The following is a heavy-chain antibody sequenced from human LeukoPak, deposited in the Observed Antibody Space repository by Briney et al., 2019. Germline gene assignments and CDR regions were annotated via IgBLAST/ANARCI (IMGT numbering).Heavy chain of an antibody. D-gene: IGHD3-22*01. Sequence: SVKVSCKASGGTSSSYAISWVRQAPGQGLEWMGGIIPIFGTANYAQKFQGRVTITADESTSTAYMELSSLRSEDTAVYYCASGYYDSSGYYFGAFDIWGQGTMVTVSS. CDR3: ASGYYDSSGYYFGAFDI. J-gene: IGHJ3*02. V-gene: IGHV1-69*13. CDR2: IIPIFGTA. CDR1: GGTSSSYA.